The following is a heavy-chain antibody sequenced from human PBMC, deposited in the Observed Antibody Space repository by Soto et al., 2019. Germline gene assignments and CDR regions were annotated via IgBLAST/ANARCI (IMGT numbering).Heavy chain of an antibody. CDR2: FIPVYRTL. Sequence: SVKVSCKASGGSFGKSAINWVRQTPGQGLEWLGGFIPVYRTLNYAQKFQGRVTITADESTGTAYMTLSSLASDDTAVYYCATGVIWIGYFTVDSWGQGTRVTSPQ. CDR3: ATGVIWIGYFTVDS. D-gene: IGHD3-3*01. CDR1: GGSFGKSA. V-gene: IGHV1-69*13. J-gene: IGHJ4*02.